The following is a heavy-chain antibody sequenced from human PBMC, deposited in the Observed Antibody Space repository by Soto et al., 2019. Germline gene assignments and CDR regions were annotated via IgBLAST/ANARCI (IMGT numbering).Heavy chain of an antibody. Sequence: QVQLVESGGGVVQPGRSLRLSCAASGFTFSSYAMHWVRQAPGKGLEWVAVISYDGSNKYYADSVKGRFTISRDNSKNTLYLQMNSLRAEDTAVYYCARVVVRRVIIPHYFDYWGQGTLVTVSS. CDR3: ARVVVRRVIIPHYFDY. J-gene: IGHJ4*02. CDR1: GFTFSSYA. D-gene: IGHD3-10*01. V-gene: IGHV3-30-3*01. CDR2: ISYDGSNK.